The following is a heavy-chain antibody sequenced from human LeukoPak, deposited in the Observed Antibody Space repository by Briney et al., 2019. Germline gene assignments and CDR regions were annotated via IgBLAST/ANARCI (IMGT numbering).Heavy chain of an antibody. CDR1: GGSISSYY. D-gene: IGHD3-10*01. Sequence: SEILSLTCTVSGGSISSYYWSWIWQPPGKGLEWIGYIYYSGSTNYNPSLKSRVTISVDTSKNQFSLKLSSVTAADTAVYYCARGRGYFDYWGQGTLVTVSS. CDR3: ARGRGYFDY. V-gene: IGHV4-59*01. J-gene: IGHJ4*02. CDR2: IYYSGST.